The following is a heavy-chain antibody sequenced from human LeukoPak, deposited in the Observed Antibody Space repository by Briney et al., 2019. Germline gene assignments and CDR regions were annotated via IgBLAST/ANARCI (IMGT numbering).Heavy chain of an antibody. CDR2: IYYSGST. V-gene: IGHV4-39*07. D-gene: IGHD3-22*01. Sequence: PSETLSLTCTVSGGSISSSSYYWGWIRQPPGKGLEWIGSIYYSGSTYYNPSLKSRVTISVDTSKNQFSLKLSSVTAADTAVYYCARESSYYDSSGYYQDYWGQGTLVTVSS. CDR3: ARESSYYDSSGYYQDY. CDR1: GGSISSSSYY. J-gene: IGHJ4*02.